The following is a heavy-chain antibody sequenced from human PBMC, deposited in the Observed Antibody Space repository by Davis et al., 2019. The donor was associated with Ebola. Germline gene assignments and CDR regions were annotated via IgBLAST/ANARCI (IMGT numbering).Heavy chain of an antibody. D-gene: IGHD2-15*01. V-gene: IGHV1-8*01. CDR3: ARDCSGGSCYFQNWFDP. CDR1: GYTFTSYD. Sequence: ASVKVSCKASGYTFTSYDINWVRQATGQGLEWMGWMNPNSGNTGYAQKFQGRVTITRDTSASTAYMELSSLRSEDTAVYYCARDCSGGSCYFQNWFDPWGQGTLVTVSS. J-gene: IGHJ5*01. CDR2: MNPNSGNT.